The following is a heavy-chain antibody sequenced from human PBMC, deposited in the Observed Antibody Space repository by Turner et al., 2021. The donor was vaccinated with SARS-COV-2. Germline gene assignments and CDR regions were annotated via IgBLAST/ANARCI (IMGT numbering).Heavy chain of an antibody. CDR2: VSSNSSDI. CDR1: GFTFSRYS. Sequence: EVTVVECGGGEVRAGGCLTCACAGAGFTFSRYSMTWARQALGKVSVWDSVVSSNSSDIYYADSVKGRFTITSTNDKNTLCLQMNSMRVEDTAVDYCACELAVSFDCSTGIDYWGQGTMVTVSS. D-gene: IGHD3-9*01. J-gene: IGHJ4*02. V-gene: IGHV3-21*01. CDR3: ACELAVSFDCSTGIDY.